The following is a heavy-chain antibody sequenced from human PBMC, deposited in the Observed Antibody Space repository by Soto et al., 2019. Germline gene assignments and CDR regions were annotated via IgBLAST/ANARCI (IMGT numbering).Heavy chain of an antibody. CDR3: AKPPFFLQGIAAPLDS. CDR2: ISNSGGGT. J-gene: IGHJ4*02. Sequence: EVQLLESGGGLVQPGGSLRLSCAASGFTFSTYAMTWVRQAPGKGMEWVSVISNSGGGTYYADSVKGRFTISRDNSKNTIYQQIKFLRAEDTALYYCAKPPFFLQGIAAPLDSWGQGTLVPVSS. CDR1: GFTFSTYA. V-gene: IGHV3-23*01. D-gene: IGHD6-13*01.